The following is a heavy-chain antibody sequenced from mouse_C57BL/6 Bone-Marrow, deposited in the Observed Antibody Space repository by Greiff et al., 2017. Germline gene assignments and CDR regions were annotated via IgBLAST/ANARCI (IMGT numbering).Heavy chain of an antibody. CDR2: IYPGSGST. D-gene: IGHD3-2*02. V-gene: IGHV1-55*01. J-gene: IGHJ2*01. Sequence: VQLQQPGAELVKPGASVKMSCKASGYTFTGYWITWVKQRPGQGLEWIGDIYPGSGSTNYNEKFKSKATLTVDTSSSTAYMQLSSLTSEDSAVYYCARDSSGPFDYWGQSTTLTVSS. CDR3: ARDSSGPFDY. CDR1: GYTFTGYW.